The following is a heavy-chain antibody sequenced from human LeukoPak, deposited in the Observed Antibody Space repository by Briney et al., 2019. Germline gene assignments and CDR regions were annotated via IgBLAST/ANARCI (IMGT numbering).Heavy chain of an antibody. CDR3: ARGGWGSYSFDY. V-gene: IGHV3-21*01. CDR2: ISSSSSYI. CDR1: GFTFSSYN. J-gene: IGHJ4*02. D-gene: IGHD1-26*01. Sequence: PGGSLRLSCAASGFTFSSYNMNWVRQAPGKGLEWVSSISSSSSYIYYADSVKGRFTISRDNAKNSLYLQMNSLRAEDTAVYYCARGGWGSYSFDYWGQGTLVTVSS.